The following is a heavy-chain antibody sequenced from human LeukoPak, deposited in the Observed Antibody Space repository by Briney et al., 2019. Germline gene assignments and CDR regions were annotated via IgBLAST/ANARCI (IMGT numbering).Heavy chain of an antibody. J-gene: IGHJ4*02. D-gene: IGHD1-14*01. CDR3: ARDWGRGSGTYDY. CDR1: GYTFTGYY. V-gene: IGHV1-2*02. Sequence: ASVKVSCKASGYTFTGYYMHWVRQAPGQGLEWMGWINPNSGGTNYAQKFQGRVTMTRDTSISTAYMELSRLRSDDTAVYYCARDWGRGSGTYDYWGQGTLVTVSS. CDR2: INPNSGGT.